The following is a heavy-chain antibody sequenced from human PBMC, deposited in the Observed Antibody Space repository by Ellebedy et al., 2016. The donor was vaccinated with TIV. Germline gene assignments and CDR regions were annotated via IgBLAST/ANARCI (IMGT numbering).Heavy chain of an antibody. CDR2: ISAYNGNT. J-gene: IGHJ5*02. CDR3: ARYCNSTTCSNWFDP. Sequence: AASVKVSCKTSGYTFTSYGISWVPQAPGQGLEWMGWISAYNGNTNYAQMLQGRVTMTTDTFTSTAYMELRSLRSDDTAVYYCARYCNSTTCSNWFDPWGQGTLVTVSS. CDR1: GYTFTSYG. V-gene: IGHV1-18*04. D-gene: IGHD2-2*01.